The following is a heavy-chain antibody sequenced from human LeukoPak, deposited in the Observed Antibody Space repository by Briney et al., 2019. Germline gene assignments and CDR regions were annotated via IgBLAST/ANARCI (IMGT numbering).Heavy chain of an antibody. J-gene: IGHJ4*02. CDR3: ARSKIAVAGDY. CDR2: INPNSGGT. D-gene: IGHD6-19*01. Sequence: GASVKVSCKASGYTFTSYGISWVRQAPGQGLEWMGWINPNSGGTNYAQKFQGRVTMTRDTSISTAYMELSRLRSDDTAVYYCARSKIAVAGDYWGQGTLVTVSS. CDR1: GYTFTSYG. V-gene: IGHV1-2*02.